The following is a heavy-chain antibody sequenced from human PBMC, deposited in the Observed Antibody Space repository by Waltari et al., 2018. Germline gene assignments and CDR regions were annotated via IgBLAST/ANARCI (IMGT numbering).Heavy chain of an antibody. CDR1: GFSLSNARMG. D-gene: IGHD3-10*01. Sequence: QVTLKESGPVLVKPTETLTLTCTVSGFSLSNARMGVSWIRQPPGKALESLAHIFSTDEKSYSTSLKSRLTISKDTSKSQVVLTRTTMAPVDTATYSCARISITMVRGVIITGAFDIWGQGTMVTVSS. V-gene: IGHV2-26*01. CDR3: ARISITMVRGVIITGAFDI. CDR2: IFSTDEK. J-gene: IGHJ3*02.